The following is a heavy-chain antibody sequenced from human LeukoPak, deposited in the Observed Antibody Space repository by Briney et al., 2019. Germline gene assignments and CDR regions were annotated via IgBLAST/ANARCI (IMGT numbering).Heavy chain of an antibody. CDR2: IKSKIDGGTT. CDR3: TTDPLYSNGNFYYRMDV. CDR1: GFTFSNAW. J-gene: IGHJ6*02. D-gene: IGHD4-11*01. V-gene: IGHV3-15*07. Sequence: RTGGSLRLSCAASGFTFSNAWMNWVRQAPGKGLEWVGRIKSKIDGGTTDYAAPVKGRFTISRDDSKNTLSLQMNSLKTEDTAVYHCTTDPLYSNGNFYYRMDVWGQGITVTVSS.